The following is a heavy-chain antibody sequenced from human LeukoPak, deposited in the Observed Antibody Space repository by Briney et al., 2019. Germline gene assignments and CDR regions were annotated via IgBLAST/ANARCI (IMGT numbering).Heavy chain of an antibody. V-gene: IGHV4-39*01. CDR3: ARLIPYDSSGYPLNWFDP. J-gene: IGHJ5*02. CDR2: IYYSGST. CDR1: GGSISSSSYY. Sequence: SETLSLTCTVSGGSISSSSYYWGWIRQPPGKGLEWIGIIYYSGSTYYNPSLKSRVTISVDTSKNQFSLKLSSVTAADTAVYYCARLIPYDSSGYPLNWFDPWGQGTLVTVSS. D-gene: IGHD3-22*01.